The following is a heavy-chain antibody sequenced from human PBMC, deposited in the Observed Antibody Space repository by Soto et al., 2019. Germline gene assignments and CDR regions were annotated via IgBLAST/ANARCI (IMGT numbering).Heavy chain of an antibody. J-gene: IGHJ5*02. Sequence: SQTMSHTCGVADGSGSSTNWWSWIQQSPGKGLEWIGDIYHIGSTNYNPSLKGRVTISVDKSKNQFSLKLSSVTAADTAVYYCARAGYSSGWYKGNWFDPWGQGTLVTVSS. V-gene: IGHV4-4*02. CDR3: ARAGYSSGWYKGNWFDP. CDR1: DGSGSSTNW. CDR2: IYHIGST. D-gene: IGHD6-19*01.